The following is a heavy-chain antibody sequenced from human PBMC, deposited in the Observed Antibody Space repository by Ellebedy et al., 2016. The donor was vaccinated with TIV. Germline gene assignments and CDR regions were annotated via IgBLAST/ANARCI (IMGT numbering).Heavy chain of an antibody. D-gene: IGHD3-10*01. Sequence: GESLKISCVASGFSFNNYGMHWVRQAPGKGLEWVAVIWFDGSNEEYADSVKGRFTISRDTSKNTLFLQMNSLRAEDTAVYYCARGSRRQFGDYWGQGTLVTVSS. J-gene: IGHJ4*02. V-gene: IGHV3-33*01. CDR1: GFSFNNYG. CDR2: IWFDGSNE. CDR3: ARGSRRQFGDY.